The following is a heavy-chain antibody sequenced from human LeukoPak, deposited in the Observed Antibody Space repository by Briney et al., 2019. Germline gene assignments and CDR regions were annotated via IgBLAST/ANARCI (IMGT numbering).Heavy chain of an antibody. J-gene: IGHJ3*02. CDR3: ALIVVVPAAIPRDDAFDI. CDR1: GFTFSSYA. V-gene: IGHV3-23*01. D-gene: IGHD2-2*01. Sequence: PGGSLRLSCAASGFTFSSYAMSWVRQAPGKGLEWVSAISGSGGSTYYADSVKGRFTISRDNSKNTLYLQMNSLRAEDTAVYYCALIVVVPAAIPRDDAFDIWGQGTMVTVSS. CDR2: ISGSGGST.